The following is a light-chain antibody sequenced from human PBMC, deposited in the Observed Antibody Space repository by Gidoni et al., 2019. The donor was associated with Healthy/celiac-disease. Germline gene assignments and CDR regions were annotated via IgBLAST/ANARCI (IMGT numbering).Light chain of an antibody. Sequence: IVFTQSPATLSLSPGERATLSSRASQSVSSYLAWYQQKPGQAPRLLIYDASNRATGIPARFSGSGSGTDFTLTISSLEPEDFAVYYCQQRSNWPQLTFGGGTKVEIK. J-gene: IGKJ4*01. CDR2: DAS. V-gene: IGKV3-11*01. CDR3: QQRSNWPQLT. CDR1: QSVSSY.